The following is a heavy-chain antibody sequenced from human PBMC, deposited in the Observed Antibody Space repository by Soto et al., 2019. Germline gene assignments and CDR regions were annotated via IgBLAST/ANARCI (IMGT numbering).Heavy chain of an antibody. Sequence: EVQLLESGGGLEQPGGSLRLSCAASGFTFSSYAMNWVRQAPGKGLEWVSVISGSGDSTYYADSVKGRFTIARDNSKNTLDRQMNSLRAEDTAVYYCARRGSGSYADYWGQGTLVTVSS. V-gene: IGHV3-23*01. J-gene: IGHJ4*02. D-gene: IGHD1-26*01. CDR2: ISGSGDST. CDR1: GFTFSSYA. CDR3: ARRGSGSYADY.